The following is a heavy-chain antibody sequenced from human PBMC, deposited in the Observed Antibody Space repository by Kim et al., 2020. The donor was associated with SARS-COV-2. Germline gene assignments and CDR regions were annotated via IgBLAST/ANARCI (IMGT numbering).Heavy chain of an antibody. CDR1: GFTFSSYA. CDR3: AKDRSLYCSSTSCYLDDY. CDR2: ISGSGGST. J-gene: IGHJ4*02. V-gene: IGHV3-23*01. D-gene: IGHD2-2*01. Sequence: GGSLRLSCAASGFTFSSYAMSWVRQAPGKGLEWVSAISGSGGSTYYADSVKGRFTISRDNSKNTLYLQMNSLRAEDTAVYYCAKDRSLYCSSTSCYLDDYWGQGTLVTVSS.